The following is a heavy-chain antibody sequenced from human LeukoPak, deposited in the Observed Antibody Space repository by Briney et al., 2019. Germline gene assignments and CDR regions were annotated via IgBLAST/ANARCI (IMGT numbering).Heavy chain of an antibody. CDR1: GFTFSGHY. V-gene: IGHV3-11*01. CDR3: TRYGDSANKVDF. D-gene: IGHD7-27*01. J-gene: IGHJ4*02. Sequence: GGSLRLSCAASGFTFSGHYMSWIRQAPGKGLEWLSHIGISGETSYNADSVKGRFTISRHNGKSTLYLQMNSLRVEDTAVYYCTRYGDSANKVDFWGQGTLVTVSS. CDR2: IGISGETS.